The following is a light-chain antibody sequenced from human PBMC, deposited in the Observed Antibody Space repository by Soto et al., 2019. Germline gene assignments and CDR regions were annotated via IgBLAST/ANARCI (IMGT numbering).Light chain of an antibody. V-gene: IGKV3-15*01. CDR1: QSVSSN. Sequence: EIMMTQSPATLSVSPGERATLSCRASQSVSSNLAWYQQKPGQAPRLLIYGASTRATGIPARFSGSGSGTAFTLTISSLQSEDFAVYYCQQYNNWGTYGQGPKVEIK. CDR2: GAS. CDR3: QQYNNWGT. J-gene: IGKJ1*01.